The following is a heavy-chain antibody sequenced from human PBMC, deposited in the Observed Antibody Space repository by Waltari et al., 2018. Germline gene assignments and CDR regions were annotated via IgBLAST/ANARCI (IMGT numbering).Heavy chain of an antibody. CDR3: ARGLRRGYSYGWGWFDP. Sequence: VQLVESGGGLVKPGGSLRLSCAASGFTFCRYSMNWVRQAPGKGLEWIGEINHSGSTNYNPSLKSRVTISVDTSKNQFSLKLSSVTAADTAVYYCARGLRRGYSYGWGWFDPWGQGTLVTVSS. CDR2: INHSGST. V-gene: IGHV4-34*01. CDR1: GFTFCRYS. D-gene: IGHD5-18*01. J-gene: IGHJ5*02.